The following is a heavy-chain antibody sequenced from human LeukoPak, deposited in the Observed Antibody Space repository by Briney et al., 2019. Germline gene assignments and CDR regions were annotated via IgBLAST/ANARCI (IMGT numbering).Heavy chain of an antibody. Sequence: GGSLRLSCAASGFTFSSYSMNWVRQAPGKGLEWVSSISSSSSYIYYADSVKGRFTISRDNAKNSLYLQMNSLRAEDTAVYYCAGDSYGDYVRAFDIWGQGTMVTVSS. D-gene: IGHD4-17*01. CDR2: ISSSSSYI. V-gene: IGHV3-21*01. CDR1: GFTFSSYS. CDR3: AGDSYGDYVRAFDI. J-gene: IGHJ3*02.